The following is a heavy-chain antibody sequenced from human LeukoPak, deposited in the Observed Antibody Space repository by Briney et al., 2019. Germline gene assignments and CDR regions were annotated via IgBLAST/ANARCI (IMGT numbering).Heavy chain of an antibody. CDR1: GLTLSRYG. J-gene: IGHJ5*02. CDR2: ISYDGSTK. CDR3: AGVPNVREGEWFDP. D-gene: IGHD3-16*01. Sequence: PGRSLRLSCAASGLTLSRYGMHWVRQAPGKGLEWVAVISYDGSTKNYADSVKDRFTISRDNSENTLYIQMSSLRVEDTAVYYCAGVPNVREGEWFDPWGQGTLVTVSS. V-gene: IGHV3-30*03.